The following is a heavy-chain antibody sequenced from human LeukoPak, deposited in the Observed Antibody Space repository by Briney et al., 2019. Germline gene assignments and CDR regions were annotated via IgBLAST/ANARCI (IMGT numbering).Heavy chain of an antibody. CDR2: IISIFGTA. J-gene: IGHJ1*01. D-gene: IGHD3-3*01. Sequence: SVKVSCKASGGTFSGYAISWVRQAPGQGLEWMGGIISIFGTANYAQKFQGRVTISADEFTRTAYMELSSLRSEDTAVYYCAKEIEPKYGTTYYDFWSGPRPIQHWGQGTLVTVSS. CDR3: AKEIEPKYGTTYYDFWSGPRPIQH. V-gene: IGHV1-69*13. CDR1: GGTFSGYA.